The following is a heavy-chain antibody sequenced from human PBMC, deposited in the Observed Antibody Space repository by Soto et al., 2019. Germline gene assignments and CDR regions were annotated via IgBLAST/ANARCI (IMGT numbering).Heavy chain of an antibody. J-gene: IGHJ4*02. CDR2: INAGKGNT. CDR3: ARSEVIPEGCDY. V-gene: IGHV1-3*01. D-gene: IGHD3-16*02. CDR1: GYIFTTYA. Sequence: VASVKVSCKASGYIFTTYALHWVRQAPGQRLEWMGWINAGKGNTKYSQKFQDRVTITRDTSASVAYMELSSLASEDTAVYYCARSEVIPEGCDYWVQGTLVTVSS.